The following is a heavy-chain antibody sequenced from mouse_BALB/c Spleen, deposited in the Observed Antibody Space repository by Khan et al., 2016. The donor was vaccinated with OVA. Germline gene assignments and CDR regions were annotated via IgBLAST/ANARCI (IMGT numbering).Heavy chain of an antibody. V-gene: IGHV3-2*02. Sequence: EVQLVESGPGLVKPSQSLSLTCTVTGYSITSGYAWNWIRQFPGNKLEWMGYISYSGSTSYNPSLRSRISITRDTSKNQFFLQLNSVTTEDTATDYCARKNYYGYAMDYWGQGTSVTVSS. D-gene: IGHD1-1*01. CDR3: ARKNYYGYAMDY. CDR1: GYSITSGYA. CDR2: ISYSGST. J-gene: IGHJ4*01.